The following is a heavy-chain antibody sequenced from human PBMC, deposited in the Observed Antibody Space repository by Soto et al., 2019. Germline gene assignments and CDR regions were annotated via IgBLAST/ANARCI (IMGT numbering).Heavy chain of an antibody. CDR3: ARLKNFRSGYGYMDV. D-gene: IGHD3-3*01. V-gene: IGHV1-3*01. CDR2: INAGNGNT. J-gene: IGHJ6*03. Sequence: GASVKVSCKASGYTFTSYAMHWVRQAPGQRLEWMGWINAGNGNTNYAQKFQGRVTITRDTSASTAYMELRSLRSDDTAVYYCARLKNFRSGYGYMDVRGKGTTVTVS. CDR1: GYTFTSYA.